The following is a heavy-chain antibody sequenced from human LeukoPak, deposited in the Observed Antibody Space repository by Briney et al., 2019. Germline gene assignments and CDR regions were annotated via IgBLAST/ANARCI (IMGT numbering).Heavy chain of an antibody. D-gene: IGHD5-18*01. Sequence: GGSLRLSCAASGFTFSDYYMSWIRQAPGKGLEWVSYISSSGSTIYYADSVKGRFTISRDNAKNSLYLQMNSLRAEDTAAYYCARDPDTATLFDIWGQGTMVTVSS. V-gene: IGHV3-11*01. CDR3: ARDPDTATLFDI. CDR1: GFTFSDYY. J-gene: IGHJ3*02. CDR2: ISSSGSTI.